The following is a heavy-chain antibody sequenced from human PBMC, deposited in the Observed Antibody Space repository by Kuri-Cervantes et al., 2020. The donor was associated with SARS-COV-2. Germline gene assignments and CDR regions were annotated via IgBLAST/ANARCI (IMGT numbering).Heavy chain of an antibody. J-gene: IGHJ6*03. V-gene: IGHV3-30-3*01. CDR2: ISYDGSNK. CDR3: ASRGLLLRAYYYYMDV. D-gene: IGHD2-2*01. CDR1: GFTFSSYA. Sequence: GESLKISCEASGFTFSSYAMHWVRQAPGKGLEWVAVISYDGSNKYYADSVKGRFTISRDNSKNTLYLQMNSLRAEDTAVYYCASRGLLLRAYYYYMDVWGKGTTVTVSS.